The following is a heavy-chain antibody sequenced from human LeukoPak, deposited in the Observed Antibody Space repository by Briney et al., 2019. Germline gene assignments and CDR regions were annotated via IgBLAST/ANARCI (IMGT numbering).Heavy chain of an antibody. J-gene: IGHJ4*02. CDR3: ARALGYCSSTNCYLAFDY. CDR2: IYPGDSDT. V-gene: IGHV5-51*01. Sequence: GESLKISCKGSGYSFTSYWIAWVRQMPGKGLEWMGIIYPGDSDTRYSPSFQGQVTISVDKSITTAYLQWSSLKASDSAMYYCARALGYCSSTNCYLAFDYWGQVTLVTVSS. D-gene: IGHD2-2*01. CDR1: GYSFTSYW.